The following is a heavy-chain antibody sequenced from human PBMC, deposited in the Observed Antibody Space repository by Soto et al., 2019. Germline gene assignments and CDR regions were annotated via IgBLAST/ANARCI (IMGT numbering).Heavy chain of an antibody. CDR3: ARGRVGTAYFDY. CDR1: VFTFTSNS. Sequence: RCSLRLCCAASVFTFTSNSMNWVRQAPGKGLEWISYITSSSSTIYYADSVKGRFTISRDNAKNSLYLQMNSLRDDDTAVYYCARGRVGTAYFDYWGQGALVTVS. V-gene: IGHV3-48*02. D-gene: IGHD2-21*02. J-gene: IGHJ4*02. CDR2: ITSSSSTI.